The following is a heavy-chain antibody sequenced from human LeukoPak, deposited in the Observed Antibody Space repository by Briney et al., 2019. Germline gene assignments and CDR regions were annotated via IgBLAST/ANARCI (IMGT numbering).Heavy chain of an antibody. D-gene: IGHD2-2*02. Sequence: SVKVSCKASGSTFSSYAISWVRQAPGQGLEWMGGIIPIFGTANYAQKFQGRVTITTDESTSTAYMELSSLRSEDTAVYYCARWYCSSTSCYNAFDIWGQGTMVTVSS. CDR3: ARWYCSSTSCYNAFDI. V-gene: IGHV1-69*05. CDR2: IIPIFGTA. J-gene: IGHJ3*02. CDR1: GSTFSSYA.